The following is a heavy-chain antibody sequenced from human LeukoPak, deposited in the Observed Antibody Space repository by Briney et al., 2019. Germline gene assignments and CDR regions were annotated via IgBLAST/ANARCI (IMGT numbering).Heavy chain of an antibody. CDR1: GFTFSSYW. J-gene: IGHJ4*02. CDR2: INHNGNVN. V-gene: IGHV3-7*03. D-gene: IGHD3-22*01. Sequence: GGSLRLSCAASGFTFSSYWMNWARQAPGKGLEWVASINHNGNVNYYVDSVKGRFTISRDNAKNSLYLQMNSLRAEDTAVYYCAREYYDSSGYYWVRFDYWGQGTLVTVSS. CDR3: AREYYDSSGYYWVRFDY.